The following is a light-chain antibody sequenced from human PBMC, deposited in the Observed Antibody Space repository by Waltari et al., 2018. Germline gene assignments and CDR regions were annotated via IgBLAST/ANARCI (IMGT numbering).Light chain of an antibody. V-gene: IGKV1-5*01. CDR1: QTISTW. CDR2: DAS. CDR3: QQYQTFRT. Sequence: IQMTQSPSTLSASVGDRVPIPCRASQTISTWLAWYPPQPGQAPKLLIYDASTIQSGVPSRFSGSGSGTEFSLTISTLQPDDFATYYCQQYQTFRTFGRGTRVELK. J-gene: IGKJ1*01.